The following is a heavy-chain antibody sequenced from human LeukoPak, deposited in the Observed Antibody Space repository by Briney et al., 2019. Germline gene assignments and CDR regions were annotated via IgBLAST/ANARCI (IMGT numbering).Heavy chain of an antibody. J-gene: IGHJ4*02. CDR2: IYYSGST. Sequence: PSETLSPTCTVSGGSISSSSYYWGWIRQPPGKGLEWIGSIYYSGSTYYNPSLKSRVTVSVDTSKNQFSLKLSSVTAADTAVYYCARGSNDGAAMPTKSCYFDYWGQGTLVTVSS. D-gene: IGHD3-16*01. V-gene: IGHV4-39*07. CDR1: GGSISSSSYY. CDR3: ARGSNDGAAMPTKSCYFDY.